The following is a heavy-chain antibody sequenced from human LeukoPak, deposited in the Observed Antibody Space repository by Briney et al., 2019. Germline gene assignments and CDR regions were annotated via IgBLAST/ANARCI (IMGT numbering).Heavy chain of an antibody. V-gene: IGHV3-23*01. D-gene: IGHD5-24*01. CDR2: ISIGDST. Sequence: AGGSLRLSCTASGFDFSSHAMTWVRQAPGKGLEWVSGISIGDSTFYANSVQGRFTISRDRSKNTLYLQMNSLRVDDTAVYYCASEILPNDYWGQGTLVTVSS. CDR3: ASEILPNDY. J-gene: IGHJ4*02. CDR1: GFDFSSHA.